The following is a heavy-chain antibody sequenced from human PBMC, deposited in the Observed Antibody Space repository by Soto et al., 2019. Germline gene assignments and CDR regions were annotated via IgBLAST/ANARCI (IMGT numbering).Heavy chain of an antibody. CDR3: VSQRTTVPTQALFEY. J-gene: IGHJ4*02. V-gene: IGHV4-39*01. CDR1: GGSVTNSSYY. Sequence: PSETLSLTCTVSGGSVTNSSYYWGWIRQSPGKGLEWIGSVYYRGRSYSKSSVKSRVTISVDTSKNRFSLSLNSVTASDTAVYFCVSQRTTVPTQALFEYWGPGALVTVSS. CDR2: VYYRGRS. D-gene: IGHD4-17*01.